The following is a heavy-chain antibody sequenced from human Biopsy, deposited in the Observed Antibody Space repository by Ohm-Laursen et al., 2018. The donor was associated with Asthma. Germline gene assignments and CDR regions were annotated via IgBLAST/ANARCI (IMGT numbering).Heavy chain of an antibody. Sequence: TLSLTCAVSGGSISSGGYSWSWIRQPPGKGLEWIGYIYRSGSTHYNPSLKSRVTISVDRSKNQFSLKLSSVTAADTAVYYCARVKDGYNFDYWGQGTLVTVSS. J-gene: IGHJ4*02. CDR1: GGSISSGGYS. V-gene: IGHV4-30-2*01. CDR2: IYRSGST. CDR3: ARVKDGYNFDY. D-gene: IGHD5-24*01.